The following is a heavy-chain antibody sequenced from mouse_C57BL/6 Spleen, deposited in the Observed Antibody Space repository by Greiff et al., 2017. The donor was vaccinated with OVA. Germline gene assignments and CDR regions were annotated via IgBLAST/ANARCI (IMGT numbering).Heavy chain of an antibody. V-gene: IGHV7-3*01. Sequence: EVMLVESGGGLVQPGGSLSLSCAASGFTFTDYYMSWVRQPPGKALEWLGFIRNKANGYTTEYSASVKGRFTISRDNSQSILYLQMNALRAEDSATYYCARSPNYYGSSYWYFDVWGTGTTVTVSS. D-gene: IGHD1-1*01. CDR2: IRNKANGYTT. J-gene: IGHJ1*03. CDR3: ARSPNYYGSSYWYFDV. CDR1: GFTFTDYY.